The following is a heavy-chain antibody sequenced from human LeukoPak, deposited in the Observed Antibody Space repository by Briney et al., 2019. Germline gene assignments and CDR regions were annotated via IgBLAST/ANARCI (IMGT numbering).Heavy chain of an antibody. V-gene: IGHV4-4*07. D-gene: IGHD5-12*01. Sequence: PSETLSLTCTVSGGSISSYYWSWIRQPAGKGLEWLGRINTRGSTNYIPSLKGRITLSVDTSKNQFSLMLTSVTAADTAVYYCARGPSFSGYDPPGDYWGQGTLVTVSS. CDR2: INTRGST. CDR3: ARGPSFSGYDPPGDY. J-gene: IGHJ4*02. CDR1: GGSISSYY.